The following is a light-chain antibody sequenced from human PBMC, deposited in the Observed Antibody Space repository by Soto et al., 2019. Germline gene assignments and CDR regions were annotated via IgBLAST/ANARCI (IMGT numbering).Light chain of an antibody. CDR1: SSDVGSYNL. CDR3: CSYAAITTPVI. V-gene: IGLV2-23*02. J-gene: IGLJ2*01. CDR2: EVS. Sequence: QSALTQPASVSGSPGQSITISFTGTSSDVGSYNLVSWYQQHPGKAPKLMIYEVSKRTSGVSNRFSGSKSGNTASLTISGLQTEDEADYFCCSYAAITTPVIFGGGTKVTVL.